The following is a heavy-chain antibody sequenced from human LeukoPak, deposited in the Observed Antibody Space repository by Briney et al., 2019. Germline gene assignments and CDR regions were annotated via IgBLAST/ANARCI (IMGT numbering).Heavy chain of an antibody. J-gene: IGHJ4*02. CDR2: IIPILGIA. D-gene: IGHD1-26*01. Sequence: ASVKVSCKASGGTFSSYAISWVRQAPGQGLEWMGRIIPILGIANYAQKFQGRVTITADKSTSTAYMELSSPRSEDTAVYYCAREWELPYFDYWGQGTLVTVSS. V-gene: IGHV1-69*04. CDR1: GGTFSSYA. CDR3: AREWELPYFDY.